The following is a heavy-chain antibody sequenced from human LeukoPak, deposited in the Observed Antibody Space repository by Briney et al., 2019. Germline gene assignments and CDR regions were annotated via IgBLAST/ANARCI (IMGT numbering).Heavy chain of an antibody. Sequence: GGSLRLSCAASRFTFSTYGMHWVRQAPGKGLEWVAFIRYDGSNKYYADSVKGRFTISRDNSKNTLYLQMNSLRAEDTAVYYCAKGRGWEASYYYYYMDVWGKGTTVTISS. J-gene: IGHJ6*03. D-gene: IGHD1-26*01. V-gene: IGHV3-30*02. CDR1: RFTFSTYG. CDR2: IRYDGSNK. CDR3: AKGRGWEASYYYYYMDV.